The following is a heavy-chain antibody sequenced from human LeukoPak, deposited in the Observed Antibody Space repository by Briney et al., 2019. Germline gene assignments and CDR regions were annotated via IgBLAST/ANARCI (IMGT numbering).Heavy chain of an antibody. D-gene: IGHD3-3*02. Sequence: GGSLRLSCAASGFTFSSYWMSWVRQAPGKGLEWVANIKQVGSEKYYVDSVKGRFTISRDNAKNSLYLQMNSLRAEDTAVYYCAKPQAAIFDAFDIWGQGTMVTVSS. CDR3: AKPQAAIFDAFDI. CDR1: GFTFSSYW. V-gene: IGHV3-7*03. CDR2: IKQVGSEK. J-gene: IGHJ3*02.